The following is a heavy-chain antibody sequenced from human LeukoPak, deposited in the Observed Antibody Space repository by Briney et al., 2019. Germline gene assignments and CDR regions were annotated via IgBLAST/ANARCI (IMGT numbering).Heavy chain of an antibody. V-gene: IGHV3-53*05. Sequence: GGSLRLSCAASGFTVSSNYMSWVRQAPGKGLEWVSVIYSGGSTYYADSVKGRFTISRDNAKNSLYLQMNSLRAEDTALYYCAKDKDGYYDSSGYVDYWGQGTLVTVSS. CDR3: AKDKDGYYDSSGYVDY. CDR2: IYSGGST. D-gene: IGHD3-22*01. CDR1: GFTVSSNY. J-gene: IGHJ4*02.